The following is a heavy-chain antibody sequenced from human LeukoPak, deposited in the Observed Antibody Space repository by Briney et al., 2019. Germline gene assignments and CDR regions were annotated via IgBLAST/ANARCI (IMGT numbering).Heavy chain of an antibody. J-gene: IGHJ3*02. CDR2: IYPGDSDT. CDR3: ARGGWSSWYGVIDAFDI. Sequence: GESLKISCKGSGYSFTSYWIGWVRQMPGKGLEWMGIIYPGDSDTRYSPSFQGQVTISADKSISTAYLQWSSLKASDTAMYYCARGGWSSWYGVIDAFDIWGQGTMVTVSS. V-gene: IGHV5-51*01. D-gene: IGHD6-13*01. CDR1: GYSFTSYW.